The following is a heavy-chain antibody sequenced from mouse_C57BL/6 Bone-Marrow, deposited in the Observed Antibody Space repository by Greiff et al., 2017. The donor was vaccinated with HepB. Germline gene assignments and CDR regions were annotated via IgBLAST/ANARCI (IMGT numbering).Heavy chain of an antibody. CDR1: GYTFTSYW. CDR2: IDPSDSYT. V-gene: IGHV1-69*01. J-gene: IGHJ3*01. CDR3: ARGGEEVY. Sequence: QVQLKQPGAELVMPGASVKLSCKASGYTFTSYWMHWVKQRPGQGLEWIGEIDPSDSYTNYNQKFKGKSTLTVDKSSSTAYMQLSSLTSEDSAVNYCARGGEEVYWGQGTLVTVSA.